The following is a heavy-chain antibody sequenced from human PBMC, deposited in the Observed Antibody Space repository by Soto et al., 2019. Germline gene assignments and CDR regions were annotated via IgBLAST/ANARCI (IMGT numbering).Heavy chain of an antibody. Sequence: QVQLVQSGAGVKKPGSSVKVSCKASGGTFSSYTISWVRQAPGQGLEWMGRIIPILGIANYAQKFQGRVTITADKSTSTAYMELSSLRSEDTAVYYCASAPTVTAPLDYWGQGTLVTVSS. CDR1: GGTFSSYT. CDR3: ASAPTVTAPLDY. V-gene: IGHV1-69*02. CDR2: IIPILGIA. J-gene: IGHJ4*02. D-gene: IGHD4-17*01.